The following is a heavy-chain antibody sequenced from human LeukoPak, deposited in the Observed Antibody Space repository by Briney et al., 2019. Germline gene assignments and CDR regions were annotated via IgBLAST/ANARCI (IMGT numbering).Heavy chain of an antibody. CDR1: GGSISSSSYY. Sequence: SETLSLTCTVSGGSISSSSYYWGWIRQPPGKGLEWIGSTYYSGSTYYNPSLKSRVTISVDTSKNQFFLKLSSVTAADTAVYYCARVRYSSSSGVYYFDYWGQGTLVTVSS. D-gene: IGHD6-6*01. V-gene: IGHV4-39*07. CDR3: ARVRYSSSSGVYYFDY. J-gene: IGHJ4*02. CDR2: TYYSGST.